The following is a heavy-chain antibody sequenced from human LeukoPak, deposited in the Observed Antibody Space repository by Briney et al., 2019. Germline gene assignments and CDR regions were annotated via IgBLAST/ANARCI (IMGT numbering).Heavy chain of an antibody. CDR1: GFNVNSYY. CDR3: ARRYCSTCPTGHAFDL. Sequence: GGSLRLSCAASGFNVNSYYMSWVRQAPGRGLEWVSALSSGDNTHYADSVNGRFTISRDNSKNTLYLQLNSLRAEDTAVYYCARRYCSTCPTGHAFDLWGQGTMVTVSS. V-gene: IGHV3-53*01. D-gene: IGHD2-2*01. CDR2: LSSGDNT. J-gene: IGHJ3*01.